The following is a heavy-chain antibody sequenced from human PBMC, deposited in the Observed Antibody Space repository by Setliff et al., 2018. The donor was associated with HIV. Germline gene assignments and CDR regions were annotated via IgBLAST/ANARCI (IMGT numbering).Heavy chain of an antibody. CDR3: ARGVNFDY. CDR1: GGSFSGYY. V-gene: IGHV4-59*01. J-gene: IGHJ4*02. Sequence: SETLSLTCSASGGSFSGYYRSWIRQPPGKGLEWIGYIYIYNSGSTNYNPSLTSRVTISADTSRNQFSLKLTSVTAADTAIYYCARGVNFDYWGQGTQVTSPQ. D-gene: IGHD3-3*01. CDR2: IYIYNSGST.